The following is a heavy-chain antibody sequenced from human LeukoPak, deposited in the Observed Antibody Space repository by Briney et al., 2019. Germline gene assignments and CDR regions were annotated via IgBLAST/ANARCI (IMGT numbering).Heavy chain of an antibody. CDR1: GGSISGSDYY. V-gene: IGHV4-39*07. CDR2: IYYSGRT. J-gene: IGHJ4*02. D-gene: IGHD5-24*01. Sequence: SETLSLTCTVSGGSISGSDYYWGWIRQPPGKGLEWIGSIYYSGRTFYNPSLKSRVAISVDTSKNQFSLNLISVTAADTAVYYCARANGYNFDYWGQGTLVTVSS. CDR3: ARANGYNFDY.